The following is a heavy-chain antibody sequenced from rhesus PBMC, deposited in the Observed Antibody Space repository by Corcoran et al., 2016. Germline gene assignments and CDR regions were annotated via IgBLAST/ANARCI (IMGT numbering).Heavy chain of an antibody. CDR1: GFSLTTSGMG. D-gene: IGHD2-27*01. CDR3: ARGGCSGIYCFYYFDY. J-gene: IGHJ4*01. V-gene: IGHV2-174*01. Sequence: QVTLKESGPALVKPTQTLTLTCTFSGFSLTTSGMGVGWMRQPPGKALEWLALIYWDDDKRYSTSLKSRLTISKDTSKNQVVLTMTNMDPVDTATYYCARGGCSGIYCFYYFDYWGQGVLVTVSS. CDR2: IYWDDDK.